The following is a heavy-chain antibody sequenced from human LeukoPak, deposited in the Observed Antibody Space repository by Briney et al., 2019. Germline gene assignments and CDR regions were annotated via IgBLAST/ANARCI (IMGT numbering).Heavy chain of an antibody. V-gene: IGHV3-21*01. CDR2: ISSSSSYI. Sequence: GGSLRLSCAASGFTFSSYSMNWVRQAPGKGLEWVSPISSSSSYIYYADSVKGRFTISRDNAKNSLYLQMNSLRAEDTAVYYCARDGATTIFGVVAFDYWGQGTLVTVSS. J-gene: IGHJ4*02. CDR3: ARDGATTIFGVVAFDY. D-gene: IGHD3-3*01. CDR1: GFTFSSYS.